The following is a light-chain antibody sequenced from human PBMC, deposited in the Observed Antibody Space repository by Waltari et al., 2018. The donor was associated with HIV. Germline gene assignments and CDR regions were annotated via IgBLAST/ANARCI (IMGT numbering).Light chain of an antibody. Sequence: QSALTQPASVSGSPGPSITISCTGTSSDVGGYKDVSWYQQHPGKAPKLLIYEVSHRPSGVSTRFSGSKSGNTASLTISGLQAEDEADYYCNSYISTTTVMFGGGTKLTVL. V-gene: IGLV2-14*01. CDR3: NSYISTTTVM. CDR1: SSDVGGYKD. CDR2: EVS. J-gene: IGLJ3*02.